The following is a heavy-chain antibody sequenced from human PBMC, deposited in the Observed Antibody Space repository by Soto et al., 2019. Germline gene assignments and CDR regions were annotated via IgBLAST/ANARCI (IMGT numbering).Heavy chain of an antibody. V-gene: IGHV3-11*05. CDR3: ARGNYGWYLGDFDY. CDR1: GFTFSDYY. D-gene: IGHD6-19*01. CDR2: ISSRSTYT. Sequence: QVQLVESGGGLVKPGGSLRLSCAASGFTFSDYYMTWIRQAPGKGLEWLSYISSRSTYTNYADSVQGRFTISRDNAKNSLYLQKNSLRAEDTAVYYCARGNYGWYLGDFDYWGQGTLVSVSS. J-gene: IGHJ4*02.